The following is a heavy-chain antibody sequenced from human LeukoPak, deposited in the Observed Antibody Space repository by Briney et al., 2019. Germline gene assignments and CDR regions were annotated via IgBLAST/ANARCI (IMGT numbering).Heavy chain of an antibody. Sequence: GGSLRLSCVISGYTFTHYGFHWVRQAPGKGLEWVAVISYDGGYKYYADSVKGRFTISRDNSKNTLSLQMNSLRAEDTSVYYCARGQRRHIDMAPSFDYWGQGTLVTVSS. CDR2: ISYDGGYK. J-gene: IGHJ4*02. CDR3: ARGQRRHIDMAPSFDY. D-gene: IGHD5-24*01. CDR1: GYTFTHYG. V-gene: IGHV3-30*04.